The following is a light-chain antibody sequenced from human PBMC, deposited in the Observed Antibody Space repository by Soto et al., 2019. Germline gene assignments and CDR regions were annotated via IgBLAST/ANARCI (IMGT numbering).Light chain of an antibody. CDR1: SSDVGTYNY. CDR3: TSYTRDTALV. V-gene: IGLV2-14*01. J-gene: IGLJ1*01. Sequence: QSVLTPPASVSGSPGQSITISCTGTSSDVGTYNYVSWYQHHPGKAPKLLIYEVSNRPTGVANRFSGAKSGSTASRTISGLQAEDEADYHCTSYTRDTALVFGTGTKLTVL. CDR2: EVS.